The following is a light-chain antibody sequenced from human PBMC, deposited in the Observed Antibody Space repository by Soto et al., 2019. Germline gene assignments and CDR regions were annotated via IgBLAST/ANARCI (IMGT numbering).Light chain of an antibody. CDR1: SSDIGAYDS. CDR2: EVN. CDR3: SSYTSVSALHV. V-gene: IGLV2-14*01. J-gene: IGLJ1*01. Sequence: QSALTQPASVSGSLGQSITISCSGTSSDIGAYDSVSWYQQHPGRAPKLIIFEVNNWPSGVSSRSSGSKSGNTASLTISGLQAEDEADYYGSSYTSVSALHVFGNGTKLTVL.